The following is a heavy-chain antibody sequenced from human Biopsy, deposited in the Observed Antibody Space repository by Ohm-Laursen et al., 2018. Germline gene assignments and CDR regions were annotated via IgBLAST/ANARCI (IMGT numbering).Heavy chain of an antibody. D-gene: IGHD5-24*01. CDR3: ARDER. V-gene: IGHV3-11*04. Sequence: SLRLSCTAPGFTFGDYYMSWIRQAPGKGLEWLSYISGSGVTKMYADSVKGRFTISRDNAENSMYLQMSSLTVDDTAVYYCARDERWGQGTLVTVSS. CDR2: ISGSGVTK. CDR1: GFTFGDYY. J-gene: IGHJ4*02.